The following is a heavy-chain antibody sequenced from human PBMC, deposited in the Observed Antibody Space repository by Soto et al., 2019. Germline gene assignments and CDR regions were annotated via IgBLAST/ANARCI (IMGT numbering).Heavy chain of an antibody. D-gene: IGHD2-21*01. CDR2: INAGNGNT. CDR3: ARVPGYSIGDL. J-gene: IGHJ2*01. V-gene: IGHV1-3*01. Sequence: ASVKLSCKASGDTFTSYAMHWVRQAPGQRLEWMGWINAGNGNTKYSQKFQGRVTITRDTSASTAYMELSSLRSEDTAVYYCARVPGYSIGDLWGRGTLVTVSS. CDR1: GDTFTSYA.